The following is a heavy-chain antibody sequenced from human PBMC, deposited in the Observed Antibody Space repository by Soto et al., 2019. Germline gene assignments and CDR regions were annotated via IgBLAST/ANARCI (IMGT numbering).Heavy chain of an antibody. V-gene: IGHV4-4*02. J-gene: IGHJ6*02. CDR1: GGSINNGYW. Sequence: QVHLLESGPGLVKPSGTLSLTCGVSGGSINNGYWWTWVRQPPGKGLEWIGEKHHSGSTNYNLSLKSRVSISLDKSKNQFSLILSSVTAADTAVYYCAYSSGWWRLDVWGQGTTVTVSS. CDR3: AYSSGWWRLDV. CDR2: KHHSGST. D-gene: IGHD6-19*01.